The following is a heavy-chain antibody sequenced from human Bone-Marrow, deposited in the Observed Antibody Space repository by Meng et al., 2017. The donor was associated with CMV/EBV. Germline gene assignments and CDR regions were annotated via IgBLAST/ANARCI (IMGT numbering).Heavy chain of an antibody. CDR3: ARDHGQLWYDLYYFDY. CDR2: IKQDGSEK. V-gene: IGHV3-7*01. CDR1: GITFSSYA. J-gene: IGHJ4*02. Sequence: GESLKISCAASGITFSSYAMSWVRQAPGKGLEWVGNIKQDGSEKYYVDSVKGRFTISRDNAKNSLYLQMNSLRAEDTAVYYCARDHGQLWYDLYYFDYWGQGTLVTVSS. D-gene: IGHD5-18*01.